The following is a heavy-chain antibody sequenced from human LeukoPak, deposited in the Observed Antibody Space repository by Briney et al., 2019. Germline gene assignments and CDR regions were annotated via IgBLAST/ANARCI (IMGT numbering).Heavy chain of an antibody. CDR1: GGSISSGSYY. V-gene: IGHV4-61*02. CDR3: ARALVVAATKMGWFDP. CDR2: IYTSGST. D-gene: IGHD2-15*01. J-gene: IGHJ5*02. Sequence: SETLSLTCTVSGGSISSGSYYWSWIRQPAGKGLEWIGRIYTSGSTNYNPSLKSRVTISVDTSKNQFSLKLSSVTAADTAVYYCARALVVAATKMGWFDPWGQGTLVTVSS.